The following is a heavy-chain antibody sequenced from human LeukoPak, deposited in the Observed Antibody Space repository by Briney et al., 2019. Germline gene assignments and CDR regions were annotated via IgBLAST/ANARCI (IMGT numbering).Heavy chain of an antibody. CDR2: ISYDGSNK. V-gene: IGHV3-30*03. CDR1: GFTFSSYG. Sequence: PGGSLRLSCAASGFTFSSYGMHWVRQAPGKGLEWVAVISYDGSNKYYADSVKGRFTISRDNSKNTLYLQMNSLRAEDTAVYYSAYNREFAYYYDSSGYFDYWGQGTLVTVSS. D-gene: IGHD3-22*01. J-gene: IGHJ4*02. CDR3: AYNREFAYYYDSSGYFDY.